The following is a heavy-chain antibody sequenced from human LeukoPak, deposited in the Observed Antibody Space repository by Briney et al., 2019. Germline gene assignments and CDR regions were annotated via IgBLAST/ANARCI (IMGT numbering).Heavy chain of an antibody. CDR2: INPSGGST. CDR1: GYTFTSYG. CDR3: ARDRHYDFWSGYYKGGGWFDP. Sequence: ASVKVSCKASGYTFTSYGISWVRQAPGQGLEWMGIINPSGGSTSYAQKFQGRVTMTRDTSTSTVYMELSSLRSEDTAVYYCARDRHYDFWSGYYKGGGWFDPWGQGTLVTVSS. V-gene: IGHV1-46*01. D-gene: IGHD3-3*01. J-gene: IGHJ5*02.